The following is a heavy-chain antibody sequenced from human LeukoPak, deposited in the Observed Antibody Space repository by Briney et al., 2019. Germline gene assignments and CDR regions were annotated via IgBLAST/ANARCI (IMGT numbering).Heavy chain of an antibody. CDR2: ISSSSSYT. CDR3: VKGSESYCDSKSDY. D-gene: IGHD3-22*01. V-gene: IGHV3-11*06. J-gene: IGHJ4*02. CDR1: GFTFSDYY. Sequence: PGGSLRLSCAASGFTFSDYYMSWIRQAPGKGLEWVSYISSSSSYTNYADSVKGRFTISRDNSKNTLYIQMSSLRAEDTAVYYCVKGSESYCDSKSDYWGQGTLVTVSS.